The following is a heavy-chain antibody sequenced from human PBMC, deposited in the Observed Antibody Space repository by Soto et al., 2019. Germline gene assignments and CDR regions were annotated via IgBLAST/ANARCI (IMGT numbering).Heavy chain of an antibody. V-gene: IGHV4-34*01. CDR2: INHSGST. Sequence: QVQLQQWGAGLLKPSETLSLTCAVYGGSFSGYYWSWIRQPPGKGLEWIGEINHSGSTNYNPSLKSRVTISVDTAKNQSSLKLSSVTAADTAVYYCARGPLRFRAGGMDVWGQGTTVTVSS. J-gene: IGHJ6*02. D-gene: IGHD3-10*01. CDR1: GGSFSGYY. CDR3: ARGPLRFRAGGMDV.